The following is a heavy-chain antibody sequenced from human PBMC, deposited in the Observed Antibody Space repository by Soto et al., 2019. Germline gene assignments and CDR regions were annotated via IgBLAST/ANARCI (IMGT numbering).Heavy chain of an antibody. D-gene: IGHD6-19*01. CDR3: ARGSGWDTFDY. Sequence: PGESLKISCKGSGYSFSNYWITWVRQMPGEGLEWMGRIDPSDSYTNYSPSFQGHVTISVDKSINTAYLQWSGLKASDTAMYYCARGSGWDTFDYWGQGTQVTVSS. J-gene: IGHJ4*02. CDR1: GYSFSNYW. CDR2: IDPSDSYT. V-gene: IGHV5-10-1*01.